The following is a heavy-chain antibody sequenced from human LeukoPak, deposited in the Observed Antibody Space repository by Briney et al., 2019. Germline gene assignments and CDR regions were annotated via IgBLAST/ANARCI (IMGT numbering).Heavy chain of an antibody. CDR3: ARAEAVAGIDY. J-gene: IGHJ4*02. D-gene: IGHD6-19*01. V-gene: IGHV4-34*01. CDR2: INHSGST. Sequence: PSETLSLTCAVYGGSFSGYYWSWIRQPPGKGLEWIGEINHSGSTNYNPSLKSRVTISVDTSKNQFSLKLSSVTAADTAVYYCARAEAVAGIDYWGQGTLVTVSS. CDR1: GGSFSGYY.